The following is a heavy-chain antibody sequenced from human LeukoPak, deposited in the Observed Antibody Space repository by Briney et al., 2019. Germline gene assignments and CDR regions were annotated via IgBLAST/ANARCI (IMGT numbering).Heavy chain of an antibody. V-gene: IGHV4-59*01. Sequence: SETLSLTCTVSGGSISSYYWSWIRQPPGKGLEWIGYIYYSGSTNYDPSLKSRVTISVDTSKNQFSLKLSSVTAADTAVYYCARAQGAFDIWGQGTMVTVSS. J-gene: IGHJ3*02. CDR3: ARAQGAFDI. CDR1: GGSISSYY. CDR2: IYYSGST.